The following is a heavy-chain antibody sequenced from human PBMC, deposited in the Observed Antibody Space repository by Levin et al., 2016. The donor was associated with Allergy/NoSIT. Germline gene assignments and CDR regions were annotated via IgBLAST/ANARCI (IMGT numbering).Heavy chain of an antibody. D-gene: IGHD1-7*01. J-gene: IGHJ6*02. V-gene: IGHV3-53*03. Sequence: WIRQPPGKGLEWVSVIYSGGSTYYADSVKGRFTISRDNSKNTLYLQMNSLRAEDTAVYYCARGQTGTPLGYYYYGMDVWGQGTTVTVSS. CDR3: ARGQTGTPLGYYYYGMDV. CDR2: IYSGGST.